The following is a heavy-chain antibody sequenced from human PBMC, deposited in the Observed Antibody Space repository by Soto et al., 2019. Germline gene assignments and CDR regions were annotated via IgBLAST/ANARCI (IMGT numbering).Heavy chain of an antibody. CDR2: ISSDGTSR. V-gene: IGHV3-30*18. CDR1: GFTFSSYG. D-gene: IGHD4-4*01. J-gene: IGHJ6*04. Sequence: LRLSFAASGFTFSSYGMHWVRQAPGKGLEWVAVISSDGTSRFYADSVKGRFTISRDNSKNTLYLQMNSLRAEDTAMYYCAKVRVKDYYYYAMDVWGKGTKVTAPQ. CDR3: AKVRVKDYYYYAMDV.